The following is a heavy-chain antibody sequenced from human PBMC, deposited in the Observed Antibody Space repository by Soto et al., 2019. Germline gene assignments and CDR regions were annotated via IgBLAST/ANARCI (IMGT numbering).Heavy chain of an antibody. D-gene: IGHD3-9*01. J-gene: IGHJ4*02. V-gene: IGHV2-5*02. CDR2: IYWDGDK. Sequence: SGPTLVNPTQTLTLTCTFSGFSFNRSGMSVGWIRQPPGKGLEWLALIYWDGDKRYSPSLKTRLAISKDASRSQVVLTMTDLVPVDTFLFYFAQVTPFDFRGYYFDYWGPGILVTVSS. CDR1: GFSFNRSGMS. CDR3: AQVTPFDFRGYYFDY.